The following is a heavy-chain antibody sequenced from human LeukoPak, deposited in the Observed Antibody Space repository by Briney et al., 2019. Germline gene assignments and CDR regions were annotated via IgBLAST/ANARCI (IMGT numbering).Heavy chain of an antibody. Sequence: GRSLRLSCVVSGFSFDDYAMHWVRQAPGRGLEWVAVISYDGSNKYYADSVKGRFTISRDNSKNTLYLQMNSLRAEDTAVYYCARCGVTVTTLRSWFDPWGQGTLVTVSS. CDR2: ISYDGSNK. V-gene: IGHV3-30-3*01. J-gene: IGHJ5*02. CDR1: GFSFDDYA. CDR3: ARCGVTVTTLRSWFDP. D-gene: IGHD4-17*01.